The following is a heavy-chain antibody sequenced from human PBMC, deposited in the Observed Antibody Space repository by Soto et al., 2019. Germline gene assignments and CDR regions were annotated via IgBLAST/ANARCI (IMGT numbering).Heavy chain of an antibody. CDR3: AREVGLGVAAAGYFDS. Sequence: QVHLAESGGGVVQPGRSLRLSCAASGFTFSNYPMNWVRQAPGKGLEWVAVISYDGNTKHYADSVKGRCTISRDNPRNTLYLQMNSLRVEYTAVYYCAREVGLGVAAAGYFDSWGQGAQVTVSS. J-gene: IGHJ4*02. CDR1: GFTFSNYP. CDR2: ISYDGNTK. V-gene: IGHV3-30*04. D-gene: IGHD6-25*01.